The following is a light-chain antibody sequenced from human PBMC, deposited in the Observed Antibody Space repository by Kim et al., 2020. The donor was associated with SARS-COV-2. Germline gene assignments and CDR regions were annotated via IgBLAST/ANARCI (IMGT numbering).Light chain of an antibody. Sequence: EIVLTQSPVPLSLSPGETATLSCRASQSVANSYFAWHQQRPGHAPRLLIYGASTRATGMPDRLSGSGSETYFSLTISRLEPEVLAVYYCQLHGSLPWTFGQRTKVDIK. CDR3: QLHGSLPWT. CDR1: QSVANSY. V-gene: IGKV3-20*01. J-gene: IGKJ1*01. CDR2: GAS.